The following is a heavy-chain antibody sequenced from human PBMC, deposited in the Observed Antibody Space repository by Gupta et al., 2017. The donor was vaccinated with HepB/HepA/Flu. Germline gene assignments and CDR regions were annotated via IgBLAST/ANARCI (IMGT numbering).Heavy chain of an antibody. CDR2: ISESDGRT. V-gene: IGHV3-23*01. CDR1: GFTFNYFA. CDR3: AKNSGPVSPDY. J-gene: IGHJ4*02. Sequence: EVQLLESGGGLVQPGGSLSVSWAASGFTFNYFAMGWVRQGPGKGLEWVSAISESDGRTLYADSVKRRFTISRDHSKNTLYLQMNSLSAEVTALYYCAKNSGPVSPDYWGQGTLVTVSS. D-gene: IGHD1-26*01.